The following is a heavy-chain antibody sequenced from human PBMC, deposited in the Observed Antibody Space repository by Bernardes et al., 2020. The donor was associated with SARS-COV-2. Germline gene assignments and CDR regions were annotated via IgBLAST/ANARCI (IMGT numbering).Heavy chain of an antibody. D-gene: IGHD1-26*01. J-gene: IGHJ4*02. CDR1: GFTFSSYW. CDR3: ARGSGNYYFDY. Sequence: CAASGFTFSSYWMHWVRLGPGKGPVWVSRINGDGSSINYADSVKGRFTISRDNARNTLYLEMNSLRAEDTAVYYCARGSGNYYFDYWGQGTLVTVSS. CDR2: INGDGSSI. V-gene: IGHV3-74*01.